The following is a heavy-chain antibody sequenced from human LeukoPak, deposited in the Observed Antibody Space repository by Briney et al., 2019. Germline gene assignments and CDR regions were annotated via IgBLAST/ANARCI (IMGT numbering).Heavy chain of an antibody. J-gene: IGHJ4*02. V-gene: IGHV1-8*01. Sequence: GASVKVSCKASGYTFTSYDINWVRQASGQGPEWMGWMNPNSGNTGYAQKFQGRVTMTRNTSISTAYMELSSLRSEDTAVYYCARGSMVGATAIDYWGQGTLVTVSS. CDR1: GYTFTSYD. CDR2: MNPNSGNT. D-gene: IGHD1-26*01. CDR3: ARGSMVGATAIDY.